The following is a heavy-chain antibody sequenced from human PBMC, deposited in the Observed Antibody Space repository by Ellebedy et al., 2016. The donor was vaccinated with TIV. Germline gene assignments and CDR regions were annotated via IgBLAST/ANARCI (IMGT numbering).Heavy chain of an antibody. CDR1: GFTFSSYG. J-gene: IGHJ4*02. Sequence: GGSLRLSXAASGFTFSSYGMHWVRQAPGKGLEWVAVIWYDGSNKYYADSVKGRFTISRDNSKNTLYLQMNSLRAEDTAVYYCAFDSYYYGSGSYRAYFDYWGQGTLVTVSS. CDR3: AFDSYYYGSGSYRAYFDY. CDR2: IWYDGSNK. V-gene: IGHV3-33*01. D-gene: IGHD3-10*01.